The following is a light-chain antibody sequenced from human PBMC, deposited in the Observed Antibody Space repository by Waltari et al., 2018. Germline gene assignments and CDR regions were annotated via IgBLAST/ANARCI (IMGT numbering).Light chain of an antibody. J-gene: IGLJ1*01. CDR3: QAWDSGVAGV. CDR1: AFEKRD. Sequence: SYDLLQSPSVSVSPGQTATITCSGDAFEKRDVCWYQQKPGQSPVLVIYQDVRRPSELPQRFSGSNSGNTATLTISGTQPMDEAYYYCQAWDSGVAGVFGTGTKVTVL. V-gene: IGLV3-1*01. CDR2: QDV.